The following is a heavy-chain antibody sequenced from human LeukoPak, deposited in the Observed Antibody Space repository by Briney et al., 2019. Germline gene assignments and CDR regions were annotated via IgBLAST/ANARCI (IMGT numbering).Heavy chain of an antibody. J-gene: IGHJ4*02. V-gene: IGHV4-59*07. Sequence: SDTLSLTCTVSGDSISSYFWNWIRQPPGQRLQWIGYMSNTGITKYNPSLKSRVTISADTSKKQFSLMLNSLTTADTAVYYCAKASVSTAVLFDSWGQGTLVAVSS. CDR1: GDSISSYF. CDR3: AKASVSTAVLFDS. D-gene: IGHD5/OR15-5a*01. CDR2: MSNTGIT.